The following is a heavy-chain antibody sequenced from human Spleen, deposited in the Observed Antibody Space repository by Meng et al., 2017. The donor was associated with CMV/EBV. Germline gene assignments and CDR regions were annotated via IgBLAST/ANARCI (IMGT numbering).Heavy chain of an antibody. CDR1: GISFSNYA. V-gene: IGHV3-23*01. CDR3: AKYSAVGERLYYFDY. J-gene: IGHJ4*02. CDR2: ISGSGAGT. D-gene: IGHD2-21*01. Sequence: GESLKISCAASGISFSNYAMTWVRQAPGKGLEWVALISGSGAGTFYAESVKGRFTVSRDNAKNTLYLQMNSLRVEDTAVYYCAKYSAVGERLYYFDYWGQGTLVTVSS.